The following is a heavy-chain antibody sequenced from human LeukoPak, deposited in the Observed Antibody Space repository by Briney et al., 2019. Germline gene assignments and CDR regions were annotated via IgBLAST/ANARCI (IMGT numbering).Heavy chain of an antibody. CDR2: IIPILGIA. D-gene: IGHD2-2*01. J-gene: IGHJ5*02. Sequence: GASVKVSCKASGGTFSSYAISWVRQAPGQGLEWMGRIIPILGIANYAQKFQGRVTITADKSTSTAYMELSSLRSEDTAVYYCARDTVVPAAFSGHWFDPWGQGTLVTVSS. CDR1: GGTFSSYA. CDR3: ARDTVVPAAFSGHWFDP. V-gene: IGHV1-69*04.